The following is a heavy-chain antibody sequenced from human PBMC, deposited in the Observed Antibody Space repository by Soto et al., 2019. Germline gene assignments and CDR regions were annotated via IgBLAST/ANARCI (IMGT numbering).Heavy chain of an antibody. CDR3: AKEGGYYGSGSYSVGENYYGMDV. J-gene: IGHJ6*02. V-gene: IGHV3-30*18. Sequence: QVQLVESGGGVVQPGRSLRLSCAASGFTFSSYGMHWVRQAPGKGLEWVAVISYDGSNKYYADPVKGRFTISRDNSKNTRYLKMNSPRAEDTAVYYCAKEGGYYGSGSYSVGENYYGMDVWGQGTTVTVSS. D-gene: IGHD3-10*01. CDR2: ISYDGSNK. CDR1: GFTFSSYG.